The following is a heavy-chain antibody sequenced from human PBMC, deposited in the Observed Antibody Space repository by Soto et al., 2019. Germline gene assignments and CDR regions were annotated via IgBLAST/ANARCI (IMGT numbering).Heavy chain of an antibody. CDR1: GLTFRSFA. J-gene: IGHJ1*01. CDR3: AKFIAEAEYFQH. V-gene: IGHV3-23*01. Sequence: PGGSLRLSFQAFGLTFRSFAMSWVRQAPGKGLEWVSAISGSGGSTYYADSVKGRFTISRDNSKNTLYLQMNSLRAEDTAVYYCAKFIAEAEYFQHWGQGTLVTVSS. D-gene: IGHD6-13*01. CDR2: ISGSGGST.